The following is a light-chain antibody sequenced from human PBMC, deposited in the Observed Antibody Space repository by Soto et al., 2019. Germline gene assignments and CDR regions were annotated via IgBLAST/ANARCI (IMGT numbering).Light chain of an antibody. CDR2: EVS. V-gene: IGLV2-11*01. Sequence: QSVLTQPRSVSGSPGQSVTISCTGTSSDVGGYNYVSWYQQHPGKAPKIVISEVSRRPSGVPDRFSGSKSGNTASLTISGPQPDDEADYYCCSHAGTYTWVFGGGTKLTVL. J-gene: IGLJ3*02. CDR3: CSHAGTYTWV. CDR1: SSDVGGYNY.